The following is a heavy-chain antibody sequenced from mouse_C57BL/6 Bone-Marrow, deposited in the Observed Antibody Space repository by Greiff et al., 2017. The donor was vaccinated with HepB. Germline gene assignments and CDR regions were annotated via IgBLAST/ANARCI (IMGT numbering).Heavy chain of an antibody. D-gene: IGHD2-3*01. CDR1: GYTFTSYW. Sequence: QVQLQQPGAELVKPGASVKMSCKASGYTFTSYWITWVKQRPGQGLEWIGDIYPGSGSTNYNEKFKSKATLTVDTSSSTAYMQLSSLTSEDSAVYYCARSTEDDPSFAYWGQGTLVTVSA. CDR2: IYPGSGST. J-gene: IGHJ3*01. CDR3: ARSTEDDPSFAY. V-gene: IGHV1-55*01.